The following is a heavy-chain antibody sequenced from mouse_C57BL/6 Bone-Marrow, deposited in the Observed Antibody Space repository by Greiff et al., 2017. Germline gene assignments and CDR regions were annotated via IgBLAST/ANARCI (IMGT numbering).Heavy chain of an antibody. Sequence: QVQLQQPGAELVRPGSSVKLSCKASGYTFTSYWMHWVKQRPIQGLEWIGNIDPSDSETHYNQKFKDKATLTVDKSSSTAYMQLSSLTSEDSAVYYCASADYGSSDGWFAYWDQGTLVTVTA. CDR3: ASADYGSSDGWFAY. CDR1: GYTFTSYW. D-gene: IGHD1-1*01. J-gene: IGHJ3*01. V-gene: IGHV1-52*01. CDR2: IDPSDSET.